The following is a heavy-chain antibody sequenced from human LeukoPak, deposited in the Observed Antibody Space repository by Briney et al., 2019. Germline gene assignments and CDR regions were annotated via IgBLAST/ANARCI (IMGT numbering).Heavy chain of an antibody. CDR3: ARRGYYYGSGSYRTFDY. J-gene: IGHJ4*02. D-gene: IGHD3-10*01. V-gene: IGHV4-34*01. CDR1: GFTFDDYG. CDR2: INHSGST. Sequence: PGGSLRLSCAASGFTFDDYGMSWIRQPPGKGLEWIGEINHSGSTNYNPSLKSRVTISVDTSKNQFSLKLSSVTAADTAMYYCARRGYYYGSGSYRTFDYWGQGTLVTVSS.